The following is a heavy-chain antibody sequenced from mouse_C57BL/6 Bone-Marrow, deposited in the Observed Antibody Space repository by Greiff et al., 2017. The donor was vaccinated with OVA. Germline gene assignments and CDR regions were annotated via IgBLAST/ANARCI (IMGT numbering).Heavy chain of an antibody. D-gene: IGHD1-1*01. CDR3: ARDALYYYGSSPFAY. CDR1: GFTFSDFY. V-gene: IGHV7-1*01. Sequence: EVKLVESGGGLVQSGRSLRLSCATSGFTFSDFYMEWVRQAPGKGLEWIAASRNKANDYTTEYSASVKGRFIVSRDTSQSILYLQMNALRAEDTAIYYCARDALYYYGSSPFAYWGQGTLGTVSA. J-gene: IGHJ3*01. CDR2: SRNKANDYTT.